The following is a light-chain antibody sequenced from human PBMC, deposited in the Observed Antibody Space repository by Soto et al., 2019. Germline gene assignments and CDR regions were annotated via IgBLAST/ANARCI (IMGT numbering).Light chain of an antibody. CDR2: DVS. Sequence: QSALTQPRSVSGSPGQSVSISCTGTSSDVGRYSYVSWYQQHPGKAPKLMIYDVSERPSGVPDRFSGSKSGNTASLTISGLQAEDEADYYCCSYAGTYTGVFGNGTKVNVL. V-gene: IGLV2-11*01. J-gene: IGLJ1*01. CDR1: SSDVGRYSY. CDR3: CSYAGTYTGV.